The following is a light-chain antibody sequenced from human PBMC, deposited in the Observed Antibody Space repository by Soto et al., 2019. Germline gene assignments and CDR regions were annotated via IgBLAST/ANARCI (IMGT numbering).Light chain of an antibody. Sequence: DIQMTQSPSTLSASVGDRVTITCRASQSISRSLAWYQQKPGKAPNLLIFEASSLEGGVPSRFSGSGFGTEFTLTIANFLPADFATYYCQQYSDFLISFGPGTTVDFK. CDR1: QSISRS. J-gene: IGKJ3*01. CDR2: EAS. V-gene: IGKV1-5*01. CDR3: QQYSDFLIS.